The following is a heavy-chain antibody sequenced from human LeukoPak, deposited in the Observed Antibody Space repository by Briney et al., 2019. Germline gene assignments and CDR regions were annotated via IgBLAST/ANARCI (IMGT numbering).Heavy chain of an antibody. V-gene: IGHV3-7*01. D-gene: IGHD3-16*02. CDR1: GFTFSSYW. Sequence: PGGSLRLSCAASGFTFSSYWMSWVRQAPGKGLEWVANIKQDGSEKYYVDSVKGRFTISRDNAKNSLYLQMNSLRAEDTAVYYCARESWYDYVWGSYRPFDYWGQGTLVTVSS. J-gene: IGHJ4*02. CDR3: ARESWYDYVWGSYRPFDY. CDR2: IKQDGSEK.